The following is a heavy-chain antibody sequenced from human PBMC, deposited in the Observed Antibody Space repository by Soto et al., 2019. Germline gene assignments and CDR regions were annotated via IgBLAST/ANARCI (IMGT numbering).Heavy chain of an antibody. CDR3: AMVDVYVTPSPQDV. J-gene: IGHJ6*02. D-gene: IGHD3-16*01. V-gene: IGHV1-18*01. CDR2: FNTYNGNT. CDR1: GYSFTRYG. Sequence: ASVKVSCKASGYSFTRYGIAWARQAPGQGLEWMGWFNTYNGNTNYAQNLQGRVTLTTDTSTSTAYMELTSLRSNDTAIYYCAMVDVYVTPSPQDVWGQGTTVTVSS.